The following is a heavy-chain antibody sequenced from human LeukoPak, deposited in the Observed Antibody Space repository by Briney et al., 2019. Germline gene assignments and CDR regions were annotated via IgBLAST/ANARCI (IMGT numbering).Heavy chain of an antibody. CDR3: ARDLNDYYDSSGYYRDWFDP. CDR2: IYSGGST. V-gene: IGHV3-66*01. J-gene: IGHJ5*02. D-gene: IGHD3-22*01. Sequence: GGSLRLSCAASGFTVSSNYMSWVRQAPGKGLEWVSVIYSGGSTYYADSVKGRFTISRDNSKNTLYLQMSSLRAEDTAVYYCARDLNDYYDSSGYYRDWFDPWGQGTLVTVSS. CDR1: GFTVSSNY.